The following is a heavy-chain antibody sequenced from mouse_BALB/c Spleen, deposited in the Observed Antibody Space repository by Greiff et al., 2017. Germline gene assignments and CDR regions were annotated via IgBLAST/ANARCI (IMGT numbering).Heavy chain of an antibody. CDR2: IYPGNSDT. J-gene: IGHJ2*01. CDR1: GYTFTSYW. V-gene: IGHV1-5*01. CDR3: TRDIYDGYFN. D-gene: IGHD2-3*01. Sequence: EVQLQQSGTVLARPGASVKMSCKASGYTFTSYWMHWVKQRPGQGLEWICAIYPGNSDTSYNQKFKGKAKLTAVTSTSTAYMELSSLTNEDSAVYYCTRDIYDGYFNWGQGTTLTVSS.